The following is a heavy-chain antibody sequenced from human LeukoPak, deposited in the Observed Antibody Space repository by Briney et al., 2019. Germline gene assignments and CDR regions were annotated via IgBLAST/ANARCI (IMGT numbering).Heavy chain of an antibody. Sequence: PSETLSLTCAVYGGSFSGYYWSWIRQPPGKGLEWIGEINHSGSTNYNPSLKSRVTISVDTSKNQFSLKLSSVTAADTAVYYCAREVSGGSYYFDYWGQGTLVTVSS. CDR2: INHSGST. D-gene: IGHD1-26*01. J-gene: IGHJ4*02. V-gene: IGHV4-34*01. CDR1: GGSFSGYY. CDR3: AREVSGGSYYFDY.